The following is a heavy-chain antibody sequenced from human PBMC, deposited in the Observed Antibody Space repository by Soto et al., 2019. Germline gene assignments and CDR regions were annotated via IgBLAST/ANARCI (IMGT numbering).Heavy chain of an antibody. Sequence: QVQLVQSGAEVKKPGSSVKVSCKASGGTFSSYAISWVRQAPGQGLEWMGGIIPISGTANYAQMFQGRVTITADESTSTAYMELSSLRSEDTAVYYCARSQGSRTSLEIYYYYYYGMDVWGQGTTVTVSS. CDR1: GGTFSSYA. V-gene: IGHV1-69*01. CDR2: IIPISGTA. D-gene: IGHD2-2*01. CDR3: ARSQGSRTSLEIYYYYYYGMDV. J-gene: IGHJ6*02.